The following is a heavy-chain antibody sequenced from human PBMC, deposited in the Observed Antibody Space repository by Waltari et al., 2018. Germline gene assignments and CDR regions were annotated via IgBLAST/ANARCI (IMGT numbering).Heavy chain of an antibody. CDR1: GGSISRYY. CDR3: ARANMVVAAIPNLYYFDS. J-gene: IGHJ4*02. V-gene: IGHV4-59*08. Sequence: QVQLQESGPGLVKPSETLSLTCTVSGGSISRYYWNWIRQPPGKGLEWIGYIYDSGSTNYNPSLKSRLTISVDTSKNQFSLKLSSVTAADTAVYYCARANMVVAAIPNLYYFDSWGQGTLVTVSS. D-gene: IGHD2-21*02. CDR2: IYDSGST.